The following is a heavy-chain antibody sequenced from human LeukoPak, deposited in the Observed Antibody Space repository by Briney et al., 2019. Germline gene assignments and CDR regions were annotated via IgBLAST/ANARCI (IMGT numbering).Heavy chain of an antibody. D-gene: IGHD5-18*01. Sequence: PGGSLRLSCAASGFTFSDYYMFWIRQAPGKGLEWVSYISNSGSIIYYADSVKGRFTVSRDNAKDSLYLQMHRLRAEDTPVYYCARAVSGDTAMVVFDYWGQGTLVTVPS. V-gene: IGHV3-11*01. CDR3: ARAVSGDTAMVVFDY. J-gene: IGHJ4*02. CDR1: GFTFSDYY. CDR2: ISNSGSII.